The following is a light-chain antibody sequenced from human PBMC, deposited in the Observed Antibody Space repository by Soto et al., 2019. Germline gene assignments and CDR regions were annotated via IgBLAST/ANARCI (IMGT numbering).Light chain of an antibody. CDR2: DDN. CDR3: GSWDSSMSAYV. J-gene: IGLJ1*01. V-gene: IGLV1-51*01. CDR1: SSNIGGNS. Sequence: VLTQPPSVSAAPGQKVTISCSGSSSNIGGNSVSWYQQLPGTAPKLLIYDDNKRPSGIPDRFSGSKSGTSATLGITGFQTGDEADYYCGSWDSSMSAYVFGTGTKVAVL.